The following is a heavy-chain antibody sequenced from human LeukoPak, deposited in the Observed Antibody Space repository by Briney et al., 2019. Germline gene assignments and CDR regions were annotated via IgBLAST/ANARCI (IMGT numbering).Heavy chain of an antibody. CDR2: ISSSSSTI. D-gene: IGHD5-18*01. CDR1: GFTFSSYS. Sequence: GSLRLSCAASGFTFSSYSMNWVRQAPGKGLEWVSYISSSSSTIYYADSVKGRFTISRDNAKNSLHLQMNSLRAEDTAVYYCARDLGSYVDGNYYGMDVWGQGTTVTVSS. V-gene: IGHV3-48*04. J-gene: IGHJ6*02. CDR3: ARDLGSYVDGNYYGMDV.